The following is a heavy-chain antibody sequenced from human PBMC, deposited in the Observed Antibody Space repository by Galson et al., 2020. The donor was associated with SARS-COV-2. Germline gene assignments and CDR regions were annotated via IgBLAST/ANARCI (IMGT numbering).Heavy chain of an antibody. D-gene: IGHD6-19*01. Sequence: GESLKISCAASGFTFSSYSMNWVRQAPGKGLEWVSSISSSSSYIYYADSVKGRFTISRDNAKNSLYLQMNSLRAEDTAVYYCARGLYSSGWHYTVFVASYYYYYYMDVWGKGTTVTVSS. CDR2: ISSSSSYI. V-gene: IGHV3-21*01. CDR1: GFTFSSYS. CDR3: ARGLYSSGWHYTVFVASYYYYYYMDV. J-gene: IGHJ6*03.